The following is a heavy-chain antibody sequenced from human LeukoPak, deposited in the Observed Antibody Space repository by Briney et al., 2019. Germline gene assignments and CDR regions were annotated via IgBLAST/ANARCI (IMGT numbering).Heavy chain of an antibody. CDR3: ASENTAMVLHYFDY. V-gene: IGHV4-34*01. D-gene: IGHD5-18*01. J-gene: IGHJ4*02. CDR2: INHIGST. Sequence: SETLSLTCAVYGGSFSGYYWSWIRQPPGKGLEWIGEINHIGSTNYNPSLKSRVTISVDTSKNQFSLKLSSVTAADTAVYYCASENTAMVLHYFDYWGQGTLVTVSS. CDR1: GGSFSGYY.